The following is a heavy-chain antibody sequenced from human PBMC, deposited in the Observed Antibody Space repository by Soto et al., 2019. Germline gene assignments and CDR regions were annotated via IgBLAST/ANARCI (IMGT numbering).Heavy chain of an antibody. Sequence: GGSLRLSCAASGFTFSSYSMNWVRQAPGKGLEWVSYISSSSSTIYYADSVKGRFTISRDNAKNSLYLQMNSLRAEDTAVYYCARDEGHIVVVVAATGFDYWGQGTLVTVSS. J-gene: IGHJ4*02. D-gene: IGHD2-15*01. CDR3: ARDEGHIVVVVAATGFDY. CDR2: ISSSSSTI. CDR1: GFTFSSYS. V-gene: IGHV3-48*01.